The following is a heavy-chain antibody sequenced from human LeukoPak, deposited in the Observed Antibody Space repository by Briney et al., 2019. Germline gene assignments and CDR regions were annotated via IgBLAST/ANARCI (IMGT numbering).Heavy chain of an antibody. CDR1: GGSVSSGSYY. D-gene: IGHD6-6*01. J-gene: IGHJ4*02. V-gene: IGHV4-61*01. CDR3: ARGDSEYSSSSGDY. Sequence: SETLSLTCTVSGGSVSSGSYYWSWIRQPPGKGLEWIGYIYYSGSTNYNPSLKSRVTISVDTSKNQFSLKLSSVTAADTAVYYCARGDSEYSSSSGDYWGQGTLVTVST. CDR2: IYYSGST.